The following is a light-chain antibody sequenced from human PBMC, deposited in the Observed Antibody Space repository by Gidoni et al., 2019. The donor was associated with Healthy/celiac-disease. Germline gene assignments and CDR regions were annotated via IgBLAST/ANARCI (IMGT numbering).Light chain of an antibody. CDR1: KLGDKY. CDR2: QDS. V-gene: IGLV3-1*01. J-gene: IGLJ1*01. Sequence: SSELTQPPSVSVSPGQTASITCSGDKLGDKYACWYQQKPGQSPVLVIYQDSKRPSGIPERFSGSNSGNTATLTISGTQAMDEADYYCQACDSSTALYVFGTGTKVTVL. CDR3: QACDSSTALYV.